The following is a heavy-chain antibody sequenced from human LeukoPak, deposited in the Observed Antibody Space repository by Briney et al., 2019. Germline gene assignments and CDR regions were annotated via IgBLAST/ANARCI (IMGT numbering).Heavy chain of an antibody. CDR2: MNPNSGNT. V-gene: IGHV1-8*02. CDR3: ARSSDIYDILTGWAAFDI. Sequence: ASVKVSCKASGYTFTSYAMNWVRQATGQGLEWMGWMNPNSGNTGYAQKFQGRVTMTRNTSISTAYMELSSLRSEDTAVYYCARSSDIYDILTGWAAFDIWGQGTMVTVSS. J-gene: IGHJ3*02. CDR1: GYTFTSYA. D-gene: IGHD3-9*01.